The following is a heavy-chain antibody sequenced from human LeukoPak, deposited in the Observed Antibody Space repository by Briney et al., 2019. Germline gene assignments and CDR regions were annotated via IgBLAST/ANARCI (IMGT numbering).Heavy chain of an antibody. CDR1: GGSISSSSYY. J-gene: IGHJ6*03. V-gene: IGHV4-39*07. CDR3: ARTQRYCSSTSCYAGFRLPYYYYMDV. Sequence: PSETLSLTCTVSGGSISSSSYYWGWIRQPPGKGLEWIGSIYYSGSTYYNPSLKSRVTISVDTSKNQFSLKLSSVTAADTAVYYCARTQRYCSSTSCYAGFRLPYYYYMDVWGKGTAVTISS. D-gene: IGHD2-2*01. CDR2: IYYSGST.